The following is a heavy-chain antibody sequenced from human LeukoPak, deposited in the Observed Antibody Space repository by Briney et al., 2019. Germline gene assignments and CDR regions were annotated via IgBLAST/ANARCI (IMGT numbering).Heavy chain of an antibody. V-gene: IGHV1-69*06. CDR3: ASHLPFVVVAATRWVFDY. D-gene: IGHD2-15*01. CDR2: IIPFLDTA. CDR1: GRTFTRYG. Sequence: GASVKVSCKASGRTFTRYGINWVRQAPGQGLEWMGGIIPFLDTAHYAQKFQGRVTITADKSTTVAYMELNRLRSEDTAVYYCASHLPFVVVAATRWVFDYWGQGTLVTVSS. J-gene: IGHJ4*02.